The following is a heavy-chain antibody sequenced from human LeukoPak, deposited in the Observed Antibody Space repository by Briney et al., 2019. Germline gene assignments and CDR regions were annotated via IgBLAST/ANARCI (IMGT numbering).Heavy chain of an antibody. CDR2: ISGSGGST. CDR3: AKALPYYYDSSGYFDY. D-gene: IGHD3-22*01. V-gene: IGHV3-23*01. Sequence: GGSLRLSCAASGFTFSSYAMSWVRQAPGKGLEWVSAISGSGGSTYYADSVKGRFTISRDNSKNTLYLQMNSLRAEDTAVYYCAKALPYYYDSSGYFDYWGQGTLVTVSS. J-gene: IGHJ4*02. CDR1: GFTFSSYA.